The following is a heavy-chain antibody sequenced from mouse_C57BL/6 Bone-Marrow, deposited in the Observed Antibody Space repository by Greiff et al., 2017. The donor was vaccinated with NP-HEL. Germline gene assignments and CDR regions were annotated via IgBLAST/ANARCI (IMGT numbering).Heavy chain of an antibody. CDR1: GYSFTDYN. D-gene: IGHD2-2*01. Sequence: VQLKQSGPELVKPGASVKISCKASGYSFTDYNMNWVKQSNGKSLEWIGVINPNYGTTSYNQKFKGKATLTVDQSSSTAYMQLNSLTSEDSAVYYCAKAGSYGYDGFAYWGQGTLVTVSA. V-gene: IGHV1-39*01. CDR2: INPNYGTT. CDR3: AKAGSYGYDGFAY. J-gene: IGHJ3*01.